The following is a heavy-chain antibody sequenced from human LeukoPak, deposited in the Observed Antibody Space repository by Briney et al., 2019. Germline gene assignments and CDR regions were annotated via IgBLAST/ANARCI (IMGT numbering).Heavy chain of an antibody. V-gene: IGHV3-30*18. CDR3: AKAPDEWLRPPSYYFDY. Sequence: PGGSLRLSCAASGFTFSSYGMHWVRQAPGKGLEWVAVISYDGSNKYYADSVKGRFTISRDNSKNTLYLQMNSLRAEDTAVYYCAKAPDEWLRPPSYYFDYWGQGTLVTVSS. CDR1: GFTFSSYG. CDR2: ISYDGSNK. J-gene: IGHJ4*02. D-gene: IGHD5-12*01.